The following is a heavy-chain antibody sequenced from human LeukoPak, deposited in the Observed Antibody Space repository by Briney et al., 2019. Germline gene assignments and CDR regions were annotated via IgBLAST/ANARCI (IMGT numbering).Heavy chain of an antibody. Sequence: GGSLRLSCAASGFTFSIYWMSWVRQAPGKGLEWVANTEQDGSEKYYVDSVKGRFTISRDNAKNSLYLQMNSLRAEDTSVYYCARGSNNYYYYMDVWGKGTTVTVSS. D-gene: IGHD4/OR15-4a*01. CDR3: ARGSNNYYYYMDV. CDR1: GFTFSIYW. V-gene: IGHV3-7*01. CDR2: TEQDGSEK. J-gene: IGHJ6*03.